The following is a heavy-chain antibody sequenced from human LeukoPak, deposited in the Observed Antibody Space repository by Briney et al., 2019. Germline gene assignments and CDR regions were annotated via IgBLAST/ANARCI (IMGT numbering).Heavy chain of an antibody. CDR3: ARAPIVGAANWFDP. CDR2: IYYSGST. CDR1: GGSISTSNSY. V-gene: IGHV4-39*07. D-gene: IGHD1-26*01. Sequence: PSETLSLTCAVSGGSISTSNSYWGWIRQPPGKGLEWIGSIYYSGSTYYNPSLKSRVTISVDTSKNQFSLKLSSVTAADTAVYYCARAPIVGAANWFDPWGQGTLVTVSS. J-gene: IGHJ5*02.